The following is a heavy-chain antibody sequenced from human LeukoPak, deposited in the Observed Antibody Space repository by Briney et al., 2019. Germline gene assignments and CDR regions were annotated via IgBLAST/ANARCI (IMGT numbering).Heavy chain of an antibody. Sequence: PGGSLRLSCVASGFTFNDYAMHWVRQAPGKGLEWVSGISWNSGTIGHADSVKGRFTISRDNAKNSLYLQMNSLRAEDMAFYYCAKDYYYDSSGYTYFDYWGQGALVTVSS. CDR3: AKDYYYDSSGYTYFDY. D-gene: IGHD3-22*01. CDR2: ISWNSGTI. CDR1: GFTFNDYA. J-gene: IGHJ4*02. V-gene: IGHV3-9*03.